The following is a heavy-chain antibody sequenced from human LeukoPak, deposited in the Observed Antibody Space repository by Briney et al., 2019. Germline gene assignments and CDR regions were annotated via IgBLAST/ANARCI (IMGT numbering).Heavy chain of an antibody. CDR3: ARDRAYSYGSSGNYYYYYGMDV. J-gene: IGHJ6*02. Sequence: GRSLRLSCVASGFTFSSYAMHWVRQAPGKGLEWVAVISYDGDNKYNAESVKGRFTISRDNSKNTLYLQMNSLRAEDTAVYYCARDRAYSYGSSGNYYYYYGMDVWGQGTTVTVSS. V-gene: IGHV3-30*04. CDR1: GFTFSSYA. D-gene: IGHD5-18*01. CDR2: ISYDGDNK.